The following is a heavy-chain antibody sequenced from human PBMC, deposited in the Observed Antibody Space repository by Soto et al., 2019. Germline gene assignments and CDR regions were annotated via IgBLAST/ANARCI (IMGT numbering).Heavy chain of an antibody. Sequence: GGSLSLSCAASGFTFCSYAMSSVRQAPRKGLEWIEQRRECCRSTYYADSGKGRFTISSNNSQNTLDLQMNSLRAEDTAVYYCAKDFIVVVVAATPVDAFDIWGQGTMVNVSS. CDR2: RRECCRST. CDR3: AKDFIVVVVAATPVDAFDI. CDR1: GFTFCSYA. V-gene: IGHV3-23*01. D-gene: IGHD2-15*01. J-gene: IGHJ3*02.